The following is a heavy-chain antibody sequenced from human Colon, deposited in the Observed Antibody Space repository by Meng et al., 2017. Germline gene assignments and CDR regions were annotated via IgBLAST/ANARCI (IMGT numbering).Heavy chain of an antibody. CDR1: GGSVSSGTYY. J-gene: IGHJ4*02. V-gene: IGHV4-61*01. CDR2: IYYSGTT. CDR3: ARDRVPGKC. D-gene: IGHD1-14*01. Sequence: QVQLQESGPGLVRPSETLSLTCTVSGGSVSSGTYYWSWIRQPPGKGLEWIGCIYYSGTTNYNPSLKSRVTISVDTSKNQFSLKLSSVTPADTAVYFCARDRVPGKCWGQGTLVTVSS.